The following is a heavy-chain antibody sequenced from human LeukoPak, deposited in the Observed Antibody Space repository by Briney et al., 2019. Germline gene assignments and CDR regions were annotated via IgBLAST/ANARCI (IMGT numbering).Heavy chain of an antibody. D-gene: IGHD2-2*01. CDR1: GFTFSGSA. CDR2: IRSKANSYAT. Sequence: GGSLRLSCAASGFTFSGSAMHWVRQASGKGLEWVGRIRSKANSYATAYAASVKGRFTISRGDSKNTAYLQMNSLKTEDTAVYYCTRHVGYCSSTSCTPLFDYWGQGTLVTVSS. V-gene: IGHV3-73*01. J-gene: IGHJ4*02. CDR3: TRHVGYCSSTSCTPLFDY.